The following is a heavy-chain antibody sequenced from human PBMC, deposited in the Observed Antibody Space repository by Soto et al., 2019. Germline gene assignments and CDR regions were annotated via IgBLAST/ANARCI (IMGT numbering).Heavy chain of an antibody. J-gene: IGHJ4*02. V-gene: IGHV3-33*06. CDR1: GFTFSSYG. CDR3: AKDLTGVDY. Sequence: GGSLRLSCAASGFTFSSYGMHWVRQAPGKGLEWVAVIWYDGSNKYYADSVKGRFTISRDNSKNTLYLQMKSQRAEDTAVYYCAKDLTGVDYWGQGTLVTVSS. CDR2: IWYDGSNK.